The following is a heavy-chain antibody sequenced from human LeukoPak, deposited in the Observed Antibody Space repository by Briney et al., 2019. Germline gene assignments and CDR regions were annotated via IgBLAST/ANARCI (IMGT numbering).Heavy chain of an antibody. CDR2: ISFSGSYI. D-gene: IGHD5-18*01. J-gene: IGHJ4*01. V-gene: IGHV3-21*01. CDR3: ARRATTERGHSYGLDY. CDR1: GFTFSSYE. Sequence: TGGSLRLSCAASGFTFSSYEMNWVRQAPGKGLEWVSSISFSGSYIYYADSLRGRITISRDNTKNSLYLQMNSLRAEDTAVYYCARRATTERGHSYGLDYWGQGTLVTVSS.